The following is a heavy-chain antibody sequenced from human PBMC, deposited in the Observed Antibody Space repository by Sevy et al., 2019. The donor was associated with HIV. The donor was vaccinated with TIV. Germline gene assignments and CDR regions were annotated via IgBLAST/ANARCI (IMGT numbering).Heavy chain of an antibody. Sequence: GGSLRLPCAASGFTFNSYWMSWVRQAPGKGLEWVANIKQDGSEKYYVDSVKGRFTISRDNSQNSLFLQMNTLRAEDTAVYYCAREGSPYDTYYYYYGMDVWGQGTTVTVSS. D-gene: IGHD5-12*01. J-gene: IGHJ6*02. CDR1: GFTFNSYW. V-gene: IGHV3-7*01. CDR2: IKQDGSEK. CDR3: AREGSPYDTYYYYYGMDV.